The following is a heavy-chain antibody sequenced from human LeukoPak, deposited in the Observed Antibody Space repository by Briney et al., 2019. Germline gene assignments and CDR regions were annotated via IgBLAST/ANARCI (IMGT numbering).Heavy chain of an antibody. CDR2: INHSGST. J-gene: IGHJ1*01. CDR3: ARQYGSGWYKGYFQY. D-gene: IGHD6-19*01. V-gene: IGHV4-34*01. Sequence: SETLSLTCAVYGGSFSGYYWRWIRQPPGKGLEWMGEINHSGSTNYNPSLKSRVTISVDTSKNQFSLQVTSVTAADTAVYYCARQYGSGWYKGYFQYWGQGTLVTVSS. CDR1: GGSFSGYY.